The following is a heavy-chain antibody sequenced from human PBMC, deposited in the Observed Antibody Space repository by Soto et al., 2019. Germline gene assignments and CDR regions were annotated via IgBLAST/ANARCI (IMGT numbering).Heavy chain of an antibody. CDR3: STRAYDTNGYYRFDP. D-gene: IGHD3-22*01. V-gene: IGHV4-34*01. J-gene: IGHJ5*01. CDR2: INHSGRV. CDR1: GGSFSGHS. Sequence: SETLSLTCAVYGGSFSGHSWTWIRQSPGKGLEWIGDINHSGRVNYSPSLKSRVTISPDTSKNQFSLTLSAVTAADTAMYYCSTRAYDTNGYYRFDPWGQGTLVTVSS.